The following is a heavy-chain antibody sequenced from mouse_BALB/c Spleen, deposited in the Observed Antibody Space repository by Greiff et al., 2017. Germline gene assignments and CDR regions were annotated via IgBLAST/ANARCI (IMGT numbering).Heavy chain of an antibody. CDR3: TRDRDGYYLFDY. J-gene: IGHJ2*01. D-gene: IGHD2-3*01. CDR2: ISSGGSYT. CDR1: GFTFSSYT. V-gene: IGHV5-6-4*01. Sequence: DVMLVESGGGLVKPGGSLKLSCAASGFTFSSYTMSWVRQTPEKRLEWVATISSGGSYTYYPDSVKGRFTISRDNAKNTLYLQMSSLKSEDTAMYYCTRDRDGYYLFDYWGQGTTLTVSS.